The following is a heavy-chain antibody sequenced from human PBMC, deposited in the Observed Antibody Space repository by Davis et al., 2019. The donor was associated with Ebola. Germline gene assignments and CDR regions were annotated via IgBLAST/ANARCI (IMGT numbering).Heavy chain of an antibody. Sequence: GGPLRPSCAASGFTFTSYCMHWVRLAPGKVPEWVAFIRYDGINRYSVDSVKGRFTISRDNSKNTLYLQMNSLSAEDTAVYYCARSYHDILTGYYYWGQGTLVTVSS. CDR3: ARSYHDILTGYYY. J-gene: IGHJ4*02. CDR1: GFTFTSYC. V-gene: IGHV3-30*02. CDR2: IRYDGINR. D-gene: IGHD3-9*01.